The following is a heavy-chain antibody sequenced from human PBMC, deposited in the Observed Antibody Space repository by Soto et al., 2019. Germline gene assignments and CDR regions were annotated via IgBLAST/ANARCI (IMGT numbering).Heavy chain of an antibody. Sequence: ASVKVSCKASGYTFTSYDINWVRQATGQGLEWMGWMNPNSGNTGYAQKFQGRVTMTRNTSISTAYMELSSLRSEDTAVYYCARAGLVFGVVSIDYWGQGTLVTVSS. J-gene: IGHJ4*02. CDR1: GYTFTSYD. D-gene: IGHD3-3*01. CDR2: MNPNSGNT. CDR3: ARAGLVFGVVSIDY. V-gene: IGHV1-8*01.